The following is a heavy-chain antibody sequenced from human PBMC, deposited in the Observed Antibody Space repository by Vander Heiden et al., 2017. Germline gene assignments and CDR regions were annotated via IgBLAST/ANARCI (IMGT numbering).Heavy chain of an antibody. J-gene: IGHJ4*02. D-gene: IGHD3-16*02. CDR2: SYYSGST. V-gene: IGHV4-39*01. CDR1: GGSISSTTYS. Sequence: LPLQQSVPGLVKPSETLSLTSPVSGGSISSTTYSWPWIRQPPGTGLALFGSSYYSGSTYYNPPRKGRVTIYVDTSKNQCSRKLSSVTAADTGVYDCARVVYDYVWGSYRPSLYYFDYWGQGTLVTVSS. CDR3: ARVVYDYVWGSYRPSLYYFDY.